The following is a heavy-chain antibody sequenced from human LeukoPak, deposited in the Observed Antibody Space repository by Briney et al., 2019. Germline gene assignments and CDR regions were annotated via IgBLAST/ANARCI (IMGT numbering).Heavy chain of an antibody. CDR1: GFTVSSNY. V-gene: IGHV3-7*01. Sequence: PGGSLRLTCAASGFTVSSNYMSWVRQAPGKGLEWVANIGEDGTEKHYVESVKGRFTISRDNAKGSLYLQMNSLRAEDTAVYYCATLWSTFDHWGQGTLVTVAS. CDR3: ATLWSTFDH. D-gene: IGHD3-10*01. CDR2: IGEDGTEK. J-gene: IGHJ4*02.